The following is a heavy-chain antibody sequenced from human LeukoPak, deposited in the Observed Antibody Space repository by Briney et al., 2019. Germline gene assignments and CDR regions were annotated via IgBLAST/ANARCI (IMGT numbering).Heavy chain of an antibody. J-gene: IGHJ4*02. V-gene: IGHV3-15*01. Sequence: GGSLRLSCAASGFTFSSAWMSWVRQAPGKGLEWVGRIKSKSDGGTTDYAAPVKGRFTISRDDSNNTLYLQMNSLKTEDTAVYYCTTDRGSGWPFDYWGQGTPVTVSS. CDR2: IKSKSDGGTT. CDR1: GFTFSSAW. CDR3: TTDRGSGWPFDY. D-gene: IGHD6-19*01.